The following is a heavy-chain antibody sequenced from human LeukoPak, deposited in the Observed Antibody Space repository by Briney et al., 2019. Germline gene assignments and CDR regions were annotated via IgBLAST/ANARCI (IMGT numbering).Heavy chain of an antibody. D-gene: IGHD5-18*01. CDR3: ARELRIVDTTMLNYYYYYYMDV. J-gene: IGHJ6*03. Sequence: PGGSLRLSCAASGFTVSNNYMNWVRQAPGKGLEWVSGIYSGATTYYADSVEGRFTISRDNSKNTLSLQMNSLRAEDTAVYYCARELRIVDTTMLNYYYYYYMDVWGKGTTVTVSS. CDR1: GFTVSNNY. V-gene: IGHV3-53*01. CDR2: IYSGATT.